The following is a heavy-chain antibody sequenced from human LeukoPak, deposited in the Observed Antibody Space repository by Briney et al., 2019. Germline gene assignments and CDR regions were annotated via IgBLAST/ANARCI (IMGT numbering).Heavy chain of an antibody. Sequence: GGSLRLSCAASGFTFSSYAMHWVRQAPGKGLEWVAVISYDGSNKYYADSVKGRFTISRDNYKNTLYLQMNSLRAEDTAVYYCARGNDYGDYVGRPEFDYWGQGTLVTVSS. CDR1: GFTFSSYA. V-gene: IGHV3-30-3*01. CDR3: ARGNDYGDYVGRPEFDY. D-gene: IGHD4-17*01. J-gene: IGHJ4*02. CDR2: ISYDGSNK.